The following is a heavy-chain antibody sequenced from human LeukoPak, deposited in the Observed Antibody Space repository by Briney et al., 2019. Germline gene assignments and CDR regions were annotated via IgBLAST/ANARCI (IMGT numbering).Heavy chain of an antibody. CDR2: IYHSGST. CDR3: ARLSGYSYGHDAFDI. V-gene: IGHV4-4*02. CDR1: GGSISSSNW. J-gene: IGHJ3*02. Sequence: SGTLSLTCAVSGGSISSSNWWSWVRQPPGKGLEWIGEIYHSGSTNYNPSLKSRVTISVDKSKNQFSLKLSSVTAADTAVYYCARLSGYSYGHDAFDIWGQGTMVTVSS. D-gene: IGHD5-18*01.